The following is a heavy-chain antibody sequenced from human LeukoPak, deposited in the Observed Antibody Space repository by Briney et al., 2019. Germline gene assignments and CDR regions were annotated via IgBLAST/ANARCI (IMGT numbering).Heavy chain of an antibody. Sequence: GGSLRLSCTASGFTFSDFGIHWVRQAPGKGLDWVAGISYDGNPKYYADSVRGRFIISRDNSNNTLYLQLNSLRPDDTAVYYCAKVRGLYGRGFCAMDVWGQGTTVTVAS. CDR2: ISYDGNPK. J-gene: IGHJ6*02. D-gene: IGHD2-8*01. CDR3: AKVRGLYGRGFCAMDV. CDR1: GFTFSDFG. V-gene: IGHV3-30*18.